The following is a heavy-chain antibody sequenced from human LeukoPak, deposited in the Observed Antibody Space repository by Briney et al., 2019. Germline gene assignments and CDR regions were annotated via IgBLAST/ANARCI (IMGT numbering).Heavy chain of an antibody. D-gene: IGHD2-15*01. V-gene: IGHV4-39*01. CDR2: IYYSGTT. Sequence: PSETLSLTCTVSGGSISSSSYYWGWIRQPPGKGVESIGIIYYSGTTYYNPSLKSRLTISVDTSNNQFSLKLSSVTAADTAVYYCVRQVRYCSGGTCYRHFDSWGQGTLVTVSS. CDR1: GGSISSSSYY. J-gene: IGHJ4*02. CDR3: VRQVRYCSGGTCYRHFDS.